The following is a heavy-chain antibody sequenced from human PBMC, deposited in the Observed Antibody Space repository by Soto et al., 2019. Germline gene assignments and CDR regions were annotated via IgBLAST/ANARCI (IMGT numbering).Heavy chain of an antibody. J-gene: IGHJ4*02. CDR3: ARGGVDVVATSAFDY. Sequence: QVQLVQSGAEVKKPGSSVKVSCKASGGTFNNYAISWVRQAPGQGLEWMGGIITIIGTADYAHKFQGRLAISADESTGTTFMELSSLRSEDTALYDCARGGVDVVATSAFDYWGQGTLVTVSS. V-gene: IGHV1-69*01. CDR2: IITIIGTA. CDR1: GGTFNNYA. D-gene: IGHD5-12*01.